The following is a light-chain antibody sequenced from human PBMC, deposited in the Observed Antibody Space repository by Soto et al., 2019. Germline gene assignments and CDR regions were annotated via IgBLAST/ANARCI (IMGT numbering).Light chain of an antibody. V-gene: IGLV2-8*01. CDR1: SSDVGAYNY. CDR3: SSYAGFNNFV. J-gene: IGLJ1*01. Sequence: QSALTQPPSASGSPGQSVTISRTGTSSDVGAYNYVSWYQQHPGKAPKLMIYEVTNRPSGVPDRFSASKSGNTASLTVSGLQAEDEADYFCSSYAGFNNFVFGTGTKLTVL. CDR2: EVT.